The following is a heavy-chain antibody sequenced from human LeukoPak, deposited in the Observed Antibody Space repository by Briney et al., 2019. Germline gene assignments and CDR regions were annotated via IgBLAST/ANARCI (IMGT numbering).Heavy chain of an antibody. CDR3: ARQTFGSGIDY. J-gene: IGHJ4*02. Sequence: LETLSLTCTVSGGSISGYYWSWIRQPPGKGLEWIGYIYYSGSTNYNPSLKSRVTISVDTSKNQFSLKLSSVTAADTAVYYCARQTFGSGIDYWGQGTLVTVSS. CDR1: GGSISGYY. V-gene: IGHV4-59*08. D-gene: IGHD1-14*01. CDR2: IYYSGST.